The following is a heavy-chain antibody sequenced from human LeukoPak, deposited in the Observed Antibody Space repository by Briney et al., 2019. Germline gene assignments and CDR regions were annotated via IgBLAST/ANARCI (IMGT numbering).Heavy chain of an antibody. CDR3: AKDLSYYDSSGYSD. Sequence: TGGSLRLSCAASGFTFSSYAMSWVRQAPGKGLEWVSAISGSGGSTYYADSVKGRFTISRDNSKNTLYLQMNSLRAEDTAVYYCAKDLSYYDSSGYSDWGRGTLVTVSS. CDR2: ISGSGGST. V-gene: IGHV3-23*01. D-gene: IGHD3-22*01. J-gene: IGHJ4*02. CDR1: GFTFSSYA.